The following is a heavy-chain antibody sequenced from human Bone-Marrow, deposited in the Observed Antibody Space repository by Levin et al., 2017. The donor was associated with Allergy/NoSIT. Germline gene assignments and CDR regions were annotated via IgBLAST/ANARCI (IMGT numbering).Heavy chain of an antibody. V-gene: IGHV3-74*01. Sequence: LSLTCAASGFPFSSFWMHWVRQVPGKGLVWVSRIKSDGSIINYADSVKGRFTISRDNAKNTLYLQMNGLRAEDTAVFFCARGGGGGLDAFDIWGQGTMVTVSS. CDR2: IKSDGSII. D-gene: IGHD2-15*01. J-gene: IGHJ3*02. CDR3: ARGGGGGLDAFDI. CDR1: GFPFSSFW.